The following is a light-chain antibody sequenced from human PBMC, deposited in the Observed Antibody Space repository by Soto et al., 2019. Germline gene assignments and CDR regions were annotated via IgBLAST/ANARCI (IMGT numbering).Light chain of an antibody. CDR2: GAS. J-gene: IGKJ3*01. Sequence: EIVMTLSPATLSVSPGERATLSCRASQSVSRNLAWYQQKPGQAPRLLIYGASTRATGIPARFSGSGSETEFTLTISSLQSEDFAVYYCQQYNNCPSFGPGTKVDIK. CDR1: QSVSRN. CDR3: QQYNNCPS. V-gene: IGKV3-15*01.